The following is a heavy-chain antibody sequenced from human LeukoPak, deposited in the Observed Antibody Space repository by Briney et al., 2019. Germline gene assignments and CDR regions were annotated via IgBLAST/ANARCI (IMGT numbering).Heavy chain of an antibody. Sequence: ASVKVSCKASGYTFTGYYMHWVRQAPGQGLEWMGWINPNSGGTNYAQKFQGRVTMTRDTSISPAYMELSRLRSDDTAVYYCARAQVEMATTYYYYYFMDVWGKGTTVTVSS. CDR2: INPNSGGT. CDR3: ARAQVEMATTYYYYYFMDV. CDR1: GYTFTGYY. V-gene: IGHV1-2*02. J-gene: IGHJ6*03. D-gene: IGHD5-24*01.